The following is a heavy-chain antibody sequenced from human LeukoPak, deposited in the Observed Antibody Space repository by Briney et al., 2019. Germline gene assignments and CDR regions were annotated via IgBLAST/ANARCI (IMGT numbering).Heavy chain of an antibody. CDR2: IIPILGIA. J-gene: IGHJ4*02. CDR3: ARGDLKTAFDY. Sequence: SVKVSCKASGGTFSSYAISWVRQAPGQGLEWMGRIIPILGIANYAQKFQGRVTITADKSTSTAYMELSSLRSEDTAVYYCARGDLKTAFDYWGQGTLVTVPS. CDR1: GGTFSSYA. V-gene: IGHV1-69*04.